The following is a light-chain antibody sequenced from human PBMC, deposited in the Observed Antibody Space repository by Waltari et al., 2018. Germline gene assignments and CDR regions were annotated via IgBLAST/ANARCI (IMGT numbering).Light chain of an antibody. CDR1: SSDFGGYDL. J-gene: IGLJ2*01. CDR3: CSYAGSSTVV. V-gene: IGLV2-23*01. CDR2: EGS. Sequence: QSALTQPASVSGPPGQSITLPCTGTSSDFGGYDLVSWSQQHPGKAPKLMIYEGSKRPSGVSNRFSGSKSGNTASLTISGLQAEDEADYYCCSYAGSSTVVFGGGTKLTVL.